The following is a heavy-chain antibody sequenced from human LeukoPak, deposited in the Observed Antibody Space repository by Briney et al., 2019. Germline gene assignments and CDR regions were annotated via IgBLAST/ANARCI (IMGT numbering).Heavy chain of an antibody. V-gene: IGHV4-30-4*01. D-gene: IGHD3-9*01. CDR3: ARGLPFYDILTGYSPDYFDY. Sequence: NPSQTLSLTCTVSGGSIGSGDYYWSWIRQPPGKGLEWIGYIYYSGSTYYNPSLKSRVTISVDTSKNQFSLKLSSVTAADTAVYYCARGLPFYDILTGYSPDYFDYWGQGTLVTVSS. CDR2: IYYSGST. CDR1: GGSIGSGDYY. J-gene: IGHJ4*02.